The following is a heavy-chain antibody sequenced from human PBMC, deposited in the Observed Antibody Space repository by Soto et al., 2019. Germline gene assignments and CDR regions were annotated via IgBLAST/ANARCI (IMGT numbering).Heavy chain of an antibody. Sequence: ASVKVSCKASGYTFTSYGITWVRQAPGQGLEWMGWISPFNGNTNYAQKLQDRVTMTTDTSTGTAYMELRSLRSDDTAVYYCARGGRLELRSWGQGTLVTVSS. CDR2: ISPFNGNT. J-gene: IGHJ5*02. V-gene: IGHV1-18*01. D-gene: IGHD1-7*01. CDR3: ARGGRLELRS. CDR1: GYTFTSYG.